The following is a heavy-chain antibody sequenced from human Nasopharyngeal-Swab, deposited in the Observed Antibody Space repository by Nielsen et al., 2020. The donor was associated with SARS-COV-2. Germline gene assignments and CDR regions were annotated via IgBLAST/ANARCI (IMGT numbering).Heavy chain of an antibody. V-gene: IGHV3-30-3*01. J-gene: IGHJ3*02. D-gene: IGHD4-17*01. CDR3: AREDDYGDLEAFDI. Sequence: GESLRLSCAASGFTFSSYAMHWVRQAPGKGLEWVAVISYDGSNKYYADSVKGRFTISRDNSKNTLYLQMNSLRAEDTAVYYCAREDDYGDLEAFDIWGQGTMVTVSS. CDR1: GFTFSSYA. CDR2: ISYDGSNK.